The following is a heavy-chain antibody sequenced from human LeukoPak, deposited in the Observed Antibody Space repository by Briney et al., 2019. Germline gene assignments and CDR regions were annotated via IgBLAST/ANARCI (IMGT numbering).Heavy chain of an antibody. D-gene: IGHD5-12*01. CDR3: AGDIVATILNY. CDR1: GFNFKNYA. Sequence: GGSLRLSCATSGFNFKNYAMNWVRQAPGKGLEWVSTIGGGDQSSFYADSVKGRFTISRDNSKNSLYLQMNSLRAEGTAVYYCAGDIVATILNYWGQGTLVTVSS. J-gene: IGHJ4*02. V-gene: IGHV3-23*01. CDR2: IGGGDQSS.